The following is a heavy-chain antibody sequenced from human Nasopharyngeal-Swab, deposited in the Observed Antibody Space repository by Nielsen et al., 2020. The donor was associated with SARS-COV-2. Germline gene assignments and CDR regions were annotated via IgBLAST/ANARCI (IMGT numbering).Heavy chain of an antibody. Sequence: GESLKISCAASGFTFSSYGMHWVRQAPGKGPEWVAVIWYDGSNKYYADSVKGRFTISRDNSKNMLYLQMNSLRAEDTAVYYCARGRTSGYSYGFYFDYWGQGTLVTVSP. J-gene: IGHJ4*02. V-gene: IGHV3-33*01. CDR2: IWYDGSNK. CDR3: ARGRTSGYSYGFYFDY. D-gene: IGHD5-18*01. CDR1: GFTFSSYG.